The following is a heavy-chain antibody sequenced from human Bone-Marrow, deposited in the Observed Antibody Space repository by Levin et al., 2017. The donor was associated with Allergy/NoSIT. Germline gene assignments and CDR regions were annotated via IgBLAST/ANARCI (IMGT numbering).Heavy chain of an antibody. J-gene: IGHJ2*01. CDR1: GFPFNNHS. CDR2: IDSSSNTI. D-gene: IGHD3-10*01. V-gene: IGHV3-48*02. CDR3: ATYGSVKLQRVGGFYWYFDL. Sequence: GGSLRLSCAASGFPFNNHSMNWVRQAPGKGLEWISYIDSSSNTIYYAESVRGRFTISRDNAQNSLFLQMNSLRDEDTAVYYCATYGSVKLQRVGGFYWYFDLWGRGTLVTVSS.